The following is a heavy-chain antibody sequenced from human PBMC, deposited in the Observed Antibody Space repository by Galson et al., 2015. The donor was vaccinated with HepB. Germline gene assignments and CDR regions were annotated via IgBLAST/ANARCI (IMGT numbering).Heavy chain of an antibody. V-gene: IGHV3-23*01. Sequence: SLRLSCAASGFTFTRYALSWVRQAPGKGLEWVSAIGGSGGNTNYAASVQGRFTISSDSSKSTLYLQMNDLRAEDTAVYYCARKYDSSGYFDFWGQGTLVTVSS. CDR1: GFTFTRYA. CDR2: IGGSGGNT. D-gene: IGHD3-22*01. J-gene: IGHJ4*02. CDR3: ARKYDSSGYFDF.